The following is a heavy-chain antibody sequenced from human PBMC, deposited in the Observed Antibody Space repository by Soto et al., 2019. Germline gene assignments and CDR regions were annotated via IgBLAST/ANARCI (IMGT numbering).Heavy chain of an antibody. J-gene: IGHJ6*02. CDR3: ARDHRYCSGCSCLQDDNYYGRDV. Sequence: ASVRSYFRAAGHTCTSQATHYERKTPGQRIERNRWINAGNGNTKYSQKYQGRVTITRDTSASTAYMELSSLRSEDTAVYYCARDHRYCSGCSCLQDDNYYGRDVWAQGTTVTVSS. V-gene: IGHV1-3*01. D-gene: IGHD2-15*01. CDR1: GHTCTSQA. CDR2: INAGNGNT.